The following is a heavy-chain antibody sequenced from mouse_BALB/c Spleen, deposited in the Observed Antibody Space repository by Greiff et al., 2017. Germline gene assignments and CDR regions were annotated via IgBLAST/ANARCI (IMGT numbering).Heavy chain of an antibody. CDR2: ISSGSSTI. V-gene: IGHV5-17*02. D-gene: IGHD1-1*01. CDR3: ARSENYYGSVDY. Sequence: EVQRVESGGGLVQPGGSRKLSCAASGFTFSSFGMHWVRQAPEKGLEWVAYISSGSSTIYYADTVKGRFTISRDNPKNTLFLQMTSLRSEDTAMYYCARSENYYGSVDYWGQGTTLTVSS. CDR1: GFTFSSFG. J-gene: IGHJ2*01.